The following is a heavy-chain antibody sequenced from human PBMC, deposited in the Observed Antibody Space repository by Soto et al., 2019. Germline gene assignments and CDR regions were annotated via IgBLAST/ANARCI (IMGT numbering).Heavy chain of an antibody. J-gene: IGHJ4*02. Sequence: SVKVSCKASGGTFSSYAISWVRQAPGQGLEWMGGIIPIFGTANYAQKFQGRVTITADKSTSTAYMELSSLRSEDTAVYYCARVGPEKYDILTGYPIDYWGQGTLVTVSS. CDR1: GGTFSSYA. D-gene: IGHD3-9*01. V-gene: IGHV1-69*06. CDR2: IIPIFGTA. CDR3: ARVGPEKYDILTGYPIDY.